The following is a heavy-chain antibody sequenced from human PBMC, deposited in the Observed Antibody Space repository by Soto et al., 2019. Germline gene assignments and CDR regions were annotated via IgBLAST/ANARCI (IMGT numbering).Heavy chain of an antibody. Sequence: EVQLLVSGGRFVQPGGSLKLSCEASGFTSGNYAMTWVRQAPGKGLEWVSTISGSGDRTYYADSVTGRFTISRDNSKNTLYLQMHSLGVEDTAVYFCAKDTVAIRSFYFDSWAQGTLVTVSS. CDR3: AKDTVAIRSFYFDS. CDR2: ISGSGDRT. J-gene: IGHJ4*02. V-gene: IGHV3-23*01. CDR1: GFTSGNYA. D-gene: IGHD2-21*01.